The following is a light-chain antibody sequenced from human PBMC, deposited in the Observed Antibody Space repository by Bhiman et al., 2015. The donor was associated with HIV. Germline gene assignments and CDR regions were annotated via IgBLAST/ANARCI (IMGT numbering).Light chain of an antibody. CDR1: SSDVGTYSY. Sequence: QSALTQPASVSGSPGQSITISCTGTSSDVGTYSYVSWYQQHPGKAPKVIISDVSKRPSGVSNRFSGSKSGNTASLTISGLQAEDEADYYCSSYTSSSTLVFGGGTKLTVL. CDR3: SSYTSSSTLV. J-gene: IGLJ2*01. V-gene: IGLV2-14*03. CDR2: DVS.